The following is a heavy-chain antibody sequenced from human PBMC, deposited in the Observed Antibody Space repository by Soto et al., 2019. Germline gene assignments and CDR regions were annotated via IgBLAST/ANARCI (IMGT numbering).Heavy chain of an antibody. J-gene: IGHJ4*02. CDR1: GFTCSSYS. D-gene: IGHD3-22*01. CDR2: ISPSSSSI. CDR3: ARVAYYYDSSGYFY. Sequence: PGGSLRLSWAASGFTCSSYSMHWVRQAPGKGLEWVSYISPSSSSIYYADSVKGRFTISRDNAKNSLYLQMNSLRAEDTAVYYCARVAYYYDSSGYFYWGQGTLVTVSS. V-gene: IGHV3-48*01.